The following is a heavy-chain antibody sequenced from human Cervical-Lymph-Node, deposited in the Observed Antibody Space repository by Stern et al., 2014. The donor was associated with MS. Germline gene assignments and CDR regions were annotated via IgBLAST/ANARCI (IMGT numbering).Heavy chain of an antibody. V-gene: IGHV1-69*01. J-gene: IGHJ5*02. CDR3: ARDADYSSAWSPNWFDP. D-gene: IGHD6-19*01. Sequence: VQLVQSGAEVKKPGSSVEVSCKASGGTFSTYAINWVRQAPGQGLEWMGGIIPIFGKPTYEQIFQGRVTITADESTNTAFMELTSLRSDDTAIYYCARDADYSSAWSPNWFDPWGQGTLVTVSS. CDR2: IIPIFGKP. CDR1: GGTFSTYA.